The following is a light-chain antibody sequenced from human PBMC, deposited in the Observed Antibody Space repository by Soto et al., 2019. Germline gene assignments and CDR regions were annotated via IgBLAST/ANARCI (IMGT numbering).Light chain of an antibody. V-gene: IGLV2-23*03. J-gene: IGLJ3*02. CDR2: EGT. CDR3: CSYADTSTFWVV. CDR1: SSDFGGYNV. Sequence: SVLTQPASVSGSPGQSITMSCSGTSSDFGGYNVVSWYQQHPGKAPKLIIYEGTKRPSGVSNRFSGSKSGNAASLTISGLQTEDEADYYCCSYADTSTFWVVFGGGTKVTVL.